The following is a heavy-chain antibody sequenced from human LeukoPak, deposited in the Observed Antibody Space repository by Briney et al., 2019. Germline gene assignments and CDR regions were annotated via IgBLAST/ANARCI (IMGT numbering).Heavy chain of an antibody. CDR2: FDPEDGET. CDR3: ATHFQAWQRLVLPFN. Sequence: ASVKVSCKVSGYSLTAVSMHWVRQAPGKGLEWMGGFDPEDGETTYAPTFQGRVTMTEDTATDTAYMELTSLRSEDTAVYYCATHFQAWQRLVLPFNWGQGTLVTVSS. CDR1: GYSLTAVS. J-gene: IGHJ4*02. V-gene: IGHV1-24*01. D-gene: IGHD2/OR15-2a*01.